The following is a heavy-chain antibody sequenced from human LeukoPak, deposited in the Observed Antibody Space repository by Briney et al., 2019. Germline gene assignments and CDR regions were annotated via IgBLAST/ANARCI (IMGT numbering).Heavy chain of an antibody. CDR1: GYTFTSYD. CDR3: AKRIAAAGKGSWFDP. CDR2: MNPNSGNT. D-gene: IGHD6-13*01. J-gene: IGHJ5*02. Sequence: ASVKVSCKASGYTFTSYDITWVRQATGQGLEWMGWMNPNSGNTGYAQKFQGRVTMTRNTSISMAYMELSSLRSEDTAVYYCAKRIAAAGKGSWFDPWGQGTLVTVSS. V-gene: IGHV1-8*01.